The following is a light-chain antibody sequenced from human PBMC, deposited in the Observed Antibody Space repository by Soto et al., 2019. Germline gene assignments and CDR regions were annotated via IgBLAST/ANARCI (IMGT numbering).Light chain of an antibody. J-gene: IGKJ1*01. CDR3: QQYGRSPGT. CDR1: QSVDSNY. V-gene: IGKV3-20*01. CDR2: GAS. Sequence: EIVLTQSPGTLSLSPGEEATLSCRASQSVDSNYLAWYQQKPGQTPRLIIYGASGRADGIPHRFSGSGFGTDFTLTISKVEPEDFAVYYCQQYGRSPGTFGQGTKVDIK.